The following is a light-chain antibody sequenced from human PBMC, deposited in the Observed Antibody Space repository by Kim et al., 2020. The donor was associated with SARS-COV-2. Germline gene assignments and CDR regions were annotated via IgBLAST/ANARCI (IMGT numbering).Light chain of an antibody. Sequence: RACISCRSRRSRVYGDGNSYLNWFHQRTGQSPRRLIYKVSNRDCGVADRFSGSGSGTDFTLQISRVEAEDVGVYYCMQGTQWPFTFGPGAKVDIK. J-gene: IGKJ3*01. V-gene: IGKV2-30*01. CDR2: KVS. CDR1: RSRVYGDGNSY. CDR3: MQGTQWPFT.